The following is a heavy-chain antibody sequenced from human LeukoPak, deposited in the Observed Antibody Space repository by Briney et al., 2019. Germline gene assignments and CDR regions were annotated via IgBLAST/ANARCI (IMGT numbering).Heavy chain of an antibody. CDR3: ARDLGDFWSGYYSSYFDY. Sequence: SETLSLTCTVSGGSISSYYWSWIRQPAGKGLEWIGCIYTSGSTNYNPSLKSRVTMSIDTSKNQFSLKLSSVTAADTAVYYCARDLGDFWSGYYSSYFDYWGQGTLVTVSS. D-gene: IGHD3-3*01. CDR2: IYTSGST. CDR1: GGSISSYY. J-gene: IGHJ4*02. V-gene: IGHV4-4*07.